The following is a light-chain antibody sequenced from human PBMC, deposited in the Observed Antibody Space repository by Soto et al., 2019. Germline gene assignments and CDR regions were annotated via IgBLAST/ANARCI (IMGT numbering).Light chain of an antibody. Sequence: EIVMTQSPATLSVSPGERASLSCRASQSFSSNLAWYQQKPGQAPRLLIYGASSRAAGIPDRFSGSGSGTDFTLTISRLEPEDFAVYYCQQRSNWPPITFGQGTRLEIK. V-gene: IGKV3D-20*02. CDR1: QSFSSN. CDR2: GAS. J-gene: IGKJ5*01. CDR3: QQRSNWPPIT.